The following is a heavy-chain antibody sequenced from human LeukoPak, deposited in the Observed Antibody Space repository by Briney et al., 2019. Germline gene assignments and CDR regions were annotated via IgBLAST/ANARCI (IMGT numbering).Heavy chain of an antibody. D-gene: IGHD3-3*01. Sequence: TLSLTCTVSGGSISSGSYYWSWIRQPAGKGLEWIGRIYTSGSTNYNPSLKSRVTISVDTSKNQFSLKLSSVTAADTAVYYCARGLITIFGVVIILDYFDYWGQGTLVTVSS. CDR3: ARGLITIFGVVIILDYFDY. V-gene: IGHV4-61*02. CDR2: IYTSGST. CDR1: GGSISSGSYY. J-gene: IGHJ4*02.